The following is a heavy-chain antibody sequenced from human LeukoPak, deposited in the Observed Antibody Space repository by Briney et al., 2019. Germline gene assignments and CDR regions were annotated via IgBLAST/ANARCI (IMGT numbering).Heavy chain of an antibody. V-gene: IGHV3-53*01. J-gene: IGHJ4*02. D-gene: IGHD3-3*01. Sequence: PGGSLRLSCAASGFTVSSSYMTWFRQAPGKGLEWVSVIYSGSSTYYADSVKGRFTISRDNSKNTLYLQMSSLRAEDTAVYYCARAPSYDFWSGYLDYWGQGTLVTVSS. CDR2: IYSGSST. CDR1: GFTVSSSY. CDR3: ARAPSYDFWSGYLDY.